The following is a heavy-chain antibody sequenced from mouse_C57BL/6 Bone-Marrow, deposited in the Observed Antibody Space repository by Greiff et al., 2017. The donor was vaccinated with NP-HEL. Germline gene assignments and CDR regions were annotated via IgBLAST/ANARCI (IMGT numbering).Heavy chain of an antibody. V-gene: IGHV14-2*01. Sequence: EVQLHQSGAELVKPGASVKLSCTASGFTFNDYYMHWVKQRTEQGLEWIGRIDPEDGETKYAPKFQGKATLTADTSSNTAYLQLSSMTSEDNAVYYCARDCYGSSYYWYFDVWGTGTPVTVSS. CDR3: ARDCYGSSYYWYFDV. D-gene: IGHD1-1*01. J-gene: IGHJ1*03. CDR1: GFTFNDYY. CDR2: IDPEDGET.